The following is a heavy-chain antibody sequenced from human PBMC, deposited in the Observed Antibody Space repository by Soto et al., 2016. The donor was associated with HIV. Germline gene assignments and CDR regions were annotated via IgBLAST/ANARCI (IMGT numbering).Heavy chain of an antibody. D-gene: IGHD1-26*01. CDR2: IYSGGST. CDR1: GFTVSSNY. V-gene: IGHV3-53*02. Sequence: EVQLVETGGGLIQPGGSLRLSCAASGFTVSSNYMSWVRQAPGKGLEWVSVIYSGGSTYYADSVKGRFTISRDNSKNTLYLQMNSLRAEDTAVYYCARESSPGAVGYMDVWGKGTTVTVSS. CDR3: ARESSPGAVGYMDV. J-gene: IGHJ6*03.